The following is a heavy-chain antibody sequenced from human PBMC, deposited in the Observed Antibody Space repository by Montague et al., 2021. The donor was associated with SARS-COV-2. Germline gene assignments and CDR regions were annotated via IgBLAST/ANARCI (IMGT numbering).Heavy chain of an antibody. D-gene: IGHD6-19*01. CDR3: AGRLPQYTSGWYFDQ. CDR1: GGSFRDYA. J-gene: IGHJ4*02. V-gene: IGHV4-59*08. Sequence: SETLSLTCDFAGGSFRDYAWSWIRQPPGKRLEWIGYLSYSGRPIYNPSLESRVSISVDTSKNLFSLRLRSVIAADTAVYYCAGRLPQYTSGWYFDQWGQGTLVAVSS. CDR2: LSYSGRP.